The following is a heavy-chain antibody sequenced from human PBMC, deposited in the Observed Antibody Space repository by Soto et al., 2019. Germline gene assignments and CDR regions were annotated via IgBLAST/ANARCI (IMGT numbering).Heavy chain of an antibody. CDR2: ISAYNDNT. CDR3: ARGTGGNWAAFDI. V-gene: IGHV1-18*01. J-gene: IGHJ3*02. D-gene: IGHD2-15*01. CDR1: GYTFSSYA. Sequence: ASVKVSCKPSGYTFSSYAISWVRQAPGQGLEWMGWISAYNDNTNYVQKLQGRVTMTTDTSASTAYMELRSLRSDDTAVYYCARGTGGNWAAFDIWGQGTMVTVSS.